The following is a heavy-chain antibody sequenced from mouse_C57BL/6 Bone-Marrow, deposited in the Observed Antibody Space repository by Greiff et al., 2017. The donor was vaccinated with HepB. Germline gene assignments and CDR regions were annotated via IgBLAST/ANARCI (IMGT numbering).Heavy chain of an antibody. CDR3: AREVTHFDV. V-gene: IGHV1-54*01. J-gene: IGHJ1*03. CDR2: INPGSGGT. D-gene: IGHD2-2*01. Sequence: VQLQESGAELVRPGTSVKVSCKASGYAFTNYLIEWVKQRPGQGLEWIGVINPGSGGTNYNEKFKGKATLTADKSSSTAYMQLSSLTSEDSAVYFCAREVTHFDVWGTGTTVTVSS. CDR1: GYAFTNYL.